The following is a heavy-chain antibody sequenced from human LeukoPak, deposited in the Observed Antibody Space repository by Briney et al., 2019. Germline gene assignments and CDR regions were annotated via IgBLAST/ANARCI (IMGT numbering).Heavy chain of an antibody. CDR2: ISYDGSNK. CDR3: AKNTVTTLLSFDY. Sequence: GGPLRLSCAASGFTFSSYGMHWVRQAPGKGLEWVAVISYDGSNKYYADSVKGRFTISRDNSKNTLYLQMNSLRAEDTAVYYCAKNTVTTLLSFDYWGQGTLVTVSS. CDR1: GFTFSSYG. J-gene: IGHJ4*02. V-gene: IGHV3-30*18. D-gene: IGHD4-17*01.